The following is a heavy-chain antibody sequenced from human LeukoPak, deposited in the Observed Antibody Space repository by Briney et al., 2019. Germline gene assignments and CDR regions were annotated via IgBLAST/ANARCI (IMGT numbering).Heavy chain of an antibody. CDR2: ISSSSSYI. J-gene: IGHJ4*02. V-gene: IGHV3-21*01. CDR3: ARGHVVVVAATDY. CDR1: GFTFSSYS. Sequence: NPGGSLRLSXAASGFTFSSYSMNWVRQAPGKGLEWLSSISSSSSYIYYADSVKGRFTISRDNAKNSLYLQMNSLRAEDTAVYYCARGHVVVVAATDYWGQGTLVTVSS. D-gene: IGHD2-15*01.